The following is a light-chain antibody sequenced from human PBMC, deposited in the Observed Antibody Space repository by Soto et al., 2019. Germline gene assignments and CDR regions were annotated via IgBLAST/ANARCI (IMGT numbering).Light chain of an antibody. CDR3: QQLHSYPLT. CDR1: QDTSSF. Sequence: DIQLTQSPSFLSASVGDRVTITCRASQDTSSFSAWYQQKPGKAPKLLIYAVSTLQSGVPSRFSGSGSGTELTLSISDLQPEHSATYYCQQLHSYPLTFGGGTKVEIK. CDR2: AVS. V-gene: IGKV1-9*01. J-gene: IGKJ4*01.